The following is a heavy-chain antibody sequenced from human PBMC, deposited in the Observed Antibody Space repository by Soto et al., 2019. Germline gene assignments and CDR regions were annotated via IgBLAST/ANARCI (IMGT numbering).Heavy chain of an antibody. CDR1: GGSISSYY. J-gene: IGHJ4*02. CDR3: ARGSYYYDSSGYYHS. V-gene: IGHV4-59*08. CDR2: IYYSGST. Sequence: SETLSLTCTVSGGSISSYYWSWIRQPPGKGLEWIGYIYYSGSTNYNPSLKSRGTISVDTSKNQFSLKLSSVTAADTAVYYCARGSYYYDSSGYYHSWGKGTLATVP. D-gene: IGHD3-22*01.